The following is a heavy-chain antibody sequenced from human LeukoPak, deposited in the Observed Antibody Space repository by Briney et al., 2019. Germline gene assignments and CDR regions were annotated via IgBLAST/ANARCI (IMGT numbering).Heavy chain of an antibody. CDR1: GFTFSNYA. J-gene: IGHJ4*02. Sequence: GGSRRLSCAASGFTFSNYAMSWVRQAPGKGLEWLSVISGSWGNTHYADSVKGRLTISRDTSKNTLYLQIDSLTTDDTAIYYCARRTITAGGDCLDYWGQGTLITVSS. D-gene: IGHD2-21*02. CDR3: ARRTITAGGDCLDY. V-gene: IGHV3-23*01. CDR2: ISGSWGNT.